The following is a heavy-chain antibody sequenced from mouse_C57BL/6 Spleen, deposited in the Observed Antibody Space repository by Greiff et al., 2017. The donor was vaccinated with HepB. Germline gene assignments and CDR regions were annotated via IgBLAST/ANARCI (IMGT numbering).Heavy chain of an antibody. Sequence: VQLQQSGPELVKPGASVKMSCKASGYTFTDYNMHWVKQSHGKSLEWIGYINPNNGGTSYNQKFKGKATLTVYKSSSTAYMELRSLTSEASAVYSCARLLAYFYYWGQGTTLTVSS. CDR3: ARLLAYFYY. J-gene: IGHJ2*01. CDR2: INPNNGGT. CDR1: GYTFTDYN. V-gene: IGHV1-22*01.